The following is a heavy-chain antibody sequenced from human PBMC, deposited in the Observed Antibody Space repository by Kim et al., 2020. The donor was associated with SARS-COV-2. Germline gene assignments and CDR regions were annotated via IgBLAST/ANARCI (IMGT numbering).Heavy chain of an antibody. J-gene: IGHJ4*02. D-gene: IGHD4-17*01. V-gene: IGHV1-18*01. CDR3: ARGAYGDVSFDY. CDR2: T. Sequence: TKYAQKVQGRDTMTTDTSTNTAYMELWSLRSDDTAMYYCARGAYGDVSFDYWGQGTLVTVSS.